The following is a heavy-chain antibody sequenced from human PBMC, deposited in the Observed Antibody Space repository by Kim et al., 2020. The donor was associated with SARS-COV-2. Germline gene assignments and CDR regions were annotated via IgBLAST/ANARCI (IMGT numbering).Heavy chain of an antibody. CDR1: GFTFSSYS. Sequence: GGSLRLSCAASGFTFSSYSMNWVRQAPGKGLEWVSYISSSSSTINYADSVKGRFTISRDNAKNSLYLQMNSLRDEDTTVYYCARDRRDGDYGYYYGMDVWGQGTTVTVSS. V-gene: IGHV3-48*02. D-gene: IGHD4-17*01. CDR2: ISSSSSTI. CDR3: ARDRRDGDYGYYYGMDV. J-gene: IGHJ6*02.